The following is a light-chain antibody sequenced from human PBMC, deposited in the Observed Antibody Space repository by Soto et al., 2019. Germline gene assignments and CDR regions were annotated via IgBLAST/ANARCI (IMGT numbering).Light chain of an antibody. CDR1: QSISTY. Sequence: DIQITQPPSSLSASVGDRAPITCRSSQSISTYLHWYQQKPGKAPNLLVYADSTLQSGGPSRFSGSGSGTDFTLTISILQPEDFATYFCQHRYCTPHTFVGGTNVDIK. CDR3: QHRYCTPHT. CDR2: ADS. V-gene: IGKV1-39*01. J-gene: IGKJ4*01.